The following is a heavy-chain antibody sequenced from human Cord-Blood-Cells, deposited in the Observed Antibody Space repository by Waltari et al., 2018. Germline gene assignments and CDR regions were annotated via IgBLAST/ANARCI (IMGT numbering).Heavy chain of an antibody. CDR3: ALEEPRQLWDAFDI. V-gene: IGHV1-46*01. D-gene: IGHD5-18*01. Sequence: QVQLVQSGAEVKKPGASVKVSCKASGYTFTSYYMHWVRQAPGQGLEWMGIINPSGGSTSYSQKFQGRVTMTRDTSTSTVYMGLSSLRSEDTAVYYCALEEPRQLWDAFDIWGQGTMVTVSS. J-gene: IGHJ3*02. CDR1: GYTFTSYY. CDR2: INPSGGST.